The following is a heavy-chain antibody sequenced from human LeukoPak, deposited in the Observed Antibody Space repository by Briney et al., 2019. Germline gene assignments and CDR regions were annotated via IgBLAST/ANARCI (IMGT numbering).Heavy chain of an antibody. V-gene: IGHV3-33*06. Sequence: GRSLRLSCAASGFTFSSYGMHWVRQAPGKGLEWVTVIWYDGSNKYYADSVKGRFTISRDNSKNTLYLQMNSLRAEDTAVYYCAKNHRDSDDYYYMDVWGKGTTVTVSS. CDR1: GFTFSSYG. D-gene: IGHD5-18*01. CDR3: AKNHRDSDDYYYMDV. CDR2: IWYDGSNK. J-gene: IGHJ6*03.